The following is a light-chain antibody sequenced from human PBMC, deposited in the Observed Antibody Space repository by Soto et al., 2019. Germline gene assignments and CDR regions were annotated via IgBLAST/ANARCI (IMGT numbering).Light chain of an antibody. V-gene: IGKV3-15*01. CDR2: SAS. J-gene: IGKJ1*01. Sequence: EIVMTQSPATLSVSPGEGATLSCRARRSVSSDLAWYHQKPGQAPRLLIYSASTRATGIPARFSGSGSGTEFTLTINSLQSEDFAVYYCQQYNNWPRTFGQGTKVDIK. CDR1: RSVSSD. CDR3: QQYNNWPRT.